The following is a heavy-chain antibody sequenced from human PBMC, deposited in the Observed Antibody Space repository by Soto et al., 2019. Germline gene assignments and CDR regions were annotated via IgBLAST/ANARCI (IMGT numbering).Heavy chain of an antibody. J-gene: IGHJ4*02. CDR2: INAGNGNT. CDR1: GYTFTSYA. Sequence: QVQLVQSGAEVKKPGASVKVSCKASGYTFTSYAMHWVRQAPGQRLEWMGWINAGNGNTKYSQKFQGRVTITRDTSASTAYLELSSLRSEDTAVYYCARGVCSGGSCYSKYYFDYWGQGTLVTVSS. V-gene: IGHV1-3*01. D-gene: IGHD2-15*01. CDR3: ARGVCSGGSCYSKYYFDY.